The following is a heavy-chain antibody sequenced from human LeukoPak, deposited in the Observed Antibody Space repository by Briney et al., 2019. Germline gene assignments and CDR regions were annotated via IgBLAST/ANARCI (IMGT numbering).Heavy chain of an antibody. CDR3: AKAVGTPFDY. CDR1: GFTFDDYA. Sequence: GRSLRLSCAASGFTFDDYAMHWVRQAPGKGLEWVSGISWNSGSIGYADSVKGRFTISRDNAKNSLYLQMNNLRAEDTALYYCAKAVGTPFDYWGQGTLVTVSS. V-gene: IGHV3-9*01. CDR2: ISWNSGSI. D-gene: IGHD1-26*01. J-gene: IGHJ4*02.